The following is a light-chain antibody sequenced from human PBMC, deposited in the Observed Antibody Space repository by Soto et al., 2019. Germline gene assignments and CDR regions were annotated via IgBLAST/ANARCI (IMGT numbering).Light chain of an antibody. V-gene: IGKV1-5*01. CDR1: QSIGSW. J-gene: IGKJ4*01. CDR3: QQYNSYSS. Sequence: DIQMTQSPSTLSASVGYRVTIRCRASQSIGSWLAWYQQKPGKAPNLLIYDASNLQSGVPSRFSGSGSGTEFTLTISSLQPDDFATYYCQQYNSYSSFAGGTKVDIK. CDR2: DAS.